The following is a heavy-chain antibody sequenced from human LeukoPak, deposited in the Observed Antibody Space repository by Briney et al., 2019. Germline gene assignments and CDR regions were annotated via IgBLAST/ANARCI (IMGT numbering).Heavy chain of an antibody. J-gene: IGHJ4*02. CDR1: GYTFTGYY. CDR2: INPNSGGT. CDR3: ARTKGFWSGKEVEYYFDY. V-gene: IGHV1-2*06. D-gene: IGHD3-3*01. Sequence: GASVKVSCKASGYTFTGYYMHWVRQAPGQGLEWMGRINPNSGGTNYAQKFQGRVTMTRDTSISTAYMELSRLRSEDTAVYYCARTKGFWSGKEVEYYFDYWGQGTLVTVSS.